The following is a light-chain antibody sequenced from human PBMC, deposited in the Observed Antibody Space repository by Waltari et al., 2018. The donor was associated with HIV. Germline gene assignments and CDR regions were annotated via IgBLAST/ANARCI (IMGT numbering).Light chain of an antibody. CDR3: YSTDISGYSRV. J-gene: IGLJ2*01. V-gene: IGLV3-10*01. CDR2: EDK. Sequence: SYELTQPPSVSVSPGQTARITCSGDALPKKFAYWYQQKACQAPELVIYEDKKRPSGIPERFSGSRSGTLATLSIRGAQVEDEADYYCYSTDISGYSRVFGGGTKVTVL. CDR1: ALPKKF.